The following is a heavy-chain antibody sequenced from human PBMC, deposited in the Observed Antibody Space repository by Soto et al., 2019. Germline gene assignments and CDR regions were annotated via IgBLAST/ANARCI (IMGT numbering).Heavy chain of an antibody. Sequence: ASVKVSCKASGYSFTSYGITWVRQDPGQGLEWMGWISGNNGNTKYPQKFQGRVTMTTDTSTSAAYMELRSLRSDDTAVYYCARDMWSFGSGSYSVDYWGQGTPVTVSS. J-gene: IGHJ4*02. V-gene: IGHV1-18*01. CDR2: ISGNNGNT. D-gene: IGHD3-10*01. CDR3: ARDMWSFGSGSYSVDY. CDR1: GYSFTSYG.